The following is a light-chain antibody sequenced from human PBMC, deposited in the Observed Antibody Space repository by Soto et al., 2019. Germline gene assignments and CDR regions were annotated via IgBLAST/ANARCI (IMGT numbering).Light chain of an antibody. CDR2: GAS. CDR3: QQYADLPYT. J-gene: IGKJ2*01. Sequence: EIVLTQSPGTLSLSPGERATLSCMASQTLTTRFLAWYQQKPGQAPRRLIYGASSRATGIPDRFSGSGSGTEYTLTISRLEPEDFAVYSCQQYADLPYTFGQGTTLEIK. V-gene: IGKV3-20*01. CDR1: QTLTTRF.